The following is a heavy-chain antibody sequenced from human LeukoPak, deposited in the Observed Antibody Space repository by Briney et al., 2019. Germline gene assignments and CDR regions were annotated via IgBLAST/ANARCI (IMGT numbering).Heavy chain of an antibody. CDR2: IYYSGST. V-gene: IGHV4-31*03. J-gene: IGHJ5*02. CDR1: GGSISSGGYY. Sequence: SETLSLTCTVSGGSISSGGYYWSWIRQHPGKGLEWIGYIYYSGSTYYNPSLKSRLTISVDTSESQFSLRLSSVTAADTAVYYCARRDSSYNWFDPWGQGALVTVSS. CDR3: ARRDSSYNWFDP. D-gene: IGHD6-6*01.